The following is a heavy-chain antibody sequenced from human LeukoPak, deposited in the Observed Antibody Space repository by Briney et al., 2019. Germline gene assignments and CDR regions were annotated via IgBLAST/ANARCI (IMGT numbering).Heavy chain of an antibody. J-gene: IGHJ4*02. V-gene: IGHV4-39*01. CDR1: GGSISSNLYY. Sequence: SETLSLTCTVSGGSISSNLYYWVWIRQPPGKGLEWIATIYYSGSTYYNPSLKSRVTISIDTSKNQFSLKLSSVTAADTAVYYCARHLRSGAVDYWGQGTLVTVSS. D-gene: IGHD1-14*01. CDR2: IYYSGST. CDR3: ARHLRSGAVDY.